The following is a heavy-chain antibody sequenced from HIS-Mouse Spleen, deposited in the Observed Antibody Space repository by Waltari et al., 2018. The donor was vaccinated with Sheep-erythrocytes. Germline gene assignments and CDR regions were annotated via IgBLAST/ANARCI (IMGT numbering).Heavy chain of an antibody. J-gene: IGHJ4*02. V-gene: IGHV2-26*01. CDR3: ARITSYYDFWSTYNKDYFDY. Sequence: QGTGKESGPVLVKPTETLTLTCTVSGFSLSNARMGVSWIRQPPGKALEWLAHIFSNDEKSYSTSLKSRLTISKDTSKSQVVLTMTNMDSVDTATYYCARITSYYDFWSTYNKDYFDYWGQGTLVTVSS. CDR1: GFSLSNARMG. CDR2: IFSNDEK. D-gene: IGHD3-3*01.